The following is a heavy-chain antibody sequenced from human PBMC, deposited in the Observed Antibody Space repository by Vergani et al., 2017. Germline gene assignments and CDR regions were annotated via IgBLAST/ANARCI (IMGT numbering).Heavy chain of an antibody. J-gene: IGHJ4*02. V-gene: IGHV1-69*01. CDR2: IIPIFGPA. CDR3: ARGGGTYYYDSSGYYFDY. Sequence: QVQLVQSGAEVKKPGSSVKVSCKASGGTFSSYAISWVRQAPGQGLEWMGGIIPIFGPANYAQKFQGRVTITADESTSTAYMELSSRRSEDTAVYYCARGGGTYYYDSSGYYFDYWGQGTLVTVSS. CDR1: GGTFSSYA. D-gene: IGHD3-22*01.